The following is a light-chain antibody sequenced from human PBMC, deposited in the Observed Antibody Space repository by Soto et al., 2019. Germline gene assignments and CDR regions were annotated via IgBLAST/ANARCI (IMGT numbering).Light chain of an antibody. CDR1: QSVSHNY. CDR2: GAS. CDR3: QQYGSSIQT. Sequence: IGLKKSPGTLSLSAGERATLSGRASQSVSHNYLAWYQQKPGQAPRLLIYGASNRATGIPDRFSGSGSGTDFTLTISRLEPEDFAAYYCQQYGSSIQTFGQGTKV. J-gene: IGKJ1*01. V-gene: IGKV3-20*01.